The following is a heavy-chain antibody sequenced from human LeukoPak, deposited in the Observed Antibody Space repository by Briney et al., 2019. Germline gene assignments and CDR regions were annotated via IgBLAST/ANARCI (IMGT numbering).Heavy chain of an antibody. V-gene: IGHV3-30-3*01. CDR2: ISYDGSNK. Sequence: GGSLRLSCAASGFTFSSYAMHWVRQAPGKGLEWVAVISYDGSNKYYADSVKGRFTISRDNSKNTLYLQMNSLRSEDTAVYYCASFRYYDFWSGYPRAFDIWGQGTMVTVSS. CDR3: ASFRYYDFWSGYPRAFDI. J-gene: IGHJ3*02. D-gene: IGHD3-3*01. CDR1: GFTFSSYA.